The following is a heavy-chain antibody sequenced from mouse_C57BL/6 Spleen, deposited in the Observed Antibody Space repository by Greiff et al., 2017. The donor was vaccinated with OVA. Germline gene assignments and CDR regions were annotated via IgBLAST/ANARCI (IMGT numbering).Heavy chain of an antibody. CDR1: GFNIKDDY. CDR3: TTEELAAFAY. CDR2: IDPENGDT. J-gene: IGHJ3*01. D-gene: IGHD4-1*01. V-gene: IGHV14-4*01. Sequence: VQLQQSGAELVRPGASVKLSCTASGFNIKDDYMHWVKQRPEQGLEWIGWIDPENGDTEYASKFQGKATITADTSSNTAYLQLSSLTSEDTAVYYCTTEELAAFAYWGQGTLVTVSA.